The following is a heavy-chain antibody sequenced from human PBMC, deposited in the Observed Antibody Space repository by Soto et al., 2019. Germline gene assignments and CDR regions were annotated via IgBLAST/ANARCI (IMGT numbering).Heavy chain of an antibody. CDR2: INHSGST. CDR1: GGSFSGYY. CDR3: ARGVSYYFSGFYYYYYMVV. Sequence: PSETLSLTCAVYGGSFSGYYWSWIRQPPGKGLEWIGEINHSGSTNYNPSLKSRVTISVDTSKNQFSLKLSSVTAADTAVYYCARGVSYYFSGFYYYYYMVVWGTGTTVTVSS. D-gene: IGHD3-10*01. V-gene: IGHV4-34*01. J-gene: IGHJ6*03.